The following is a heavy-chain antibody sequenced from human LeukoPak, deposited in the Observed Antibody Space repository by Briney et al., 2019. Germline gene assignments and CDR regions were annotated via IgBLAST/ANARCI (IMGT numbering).Heavy chain of an antibody. CDR3: ARDVYKYDSSGSRAFDI. J-gene: IGHJ3*02. Sequence: SETLSLTCAVYGGSFSGYYWGWFRQPPGKGLEWIGEINHSGSTNYNPSLKSRVTISVDTSKNQFSLKLSSVTAADTAVYYCARDVYKYDSSGSRAFDIWGQGTMVTVSS. V-gene: IGHV4-34*01. CDR2: INHSGST. CDR1: GGSFSGYY. D-gene: IGHD3-22*01.